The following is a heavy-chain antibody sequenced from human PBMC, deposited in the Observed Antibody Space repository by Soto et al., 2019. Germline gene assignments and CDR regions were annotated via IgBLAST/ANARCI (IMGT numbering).Heavy chain of an antibody. D-gene: IGHD3-16*01. V-gene: IGHV3-74*01. Sequence: LRLSCAASGFTFSSYWMHWVRQVPGKGLLWVSRIDEYGSTINYADSVKGRFTISRDNARNTLYLEMNSLRAEDTAPYYCTRDSGGKGAYWGPGTLVTVSS. CDR1: GFTFSSYW. CDR2: IDEYGSTI. J-gene: IGHJ4*02. CDR3: TRDSGGKGAY.